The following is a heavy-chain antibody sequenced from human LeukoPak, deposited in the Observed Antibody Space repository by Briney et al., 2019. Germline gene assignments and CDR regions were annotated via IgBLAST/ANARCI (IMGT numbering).Heavy chain of an antibody. D-gene: IGHD5-24*01. Sequence: PSETLSLTCTVSGGSISSYYWSWIRQPAGKGLEWIGRIYTSGSTNYNPSLKSRVTMSADTSKNQFSLKLSSVTAADTAVYYCARGPTRRDGFIVNYWGQGTLVTVSS. J-gene: IGHJ4*02. CDR3: ARGPTRRDGFIVNY. V-gene: IGHV4-4*07. CDR1: GGSISSYY. CDR2: IYTSGST.